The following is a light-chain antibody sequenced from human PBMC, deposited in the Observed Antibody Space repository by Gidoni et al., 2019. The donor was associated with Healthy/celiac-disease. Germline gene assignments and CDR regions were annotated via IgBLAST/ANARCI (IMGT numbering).Light chain of an antibody. CDR1: SSDVGGYIY. V-gene: IGLV2-14*03. CDR2: DVS. CDR3: SSYTSSSTVV. Sequence: QSALTPPASVSGPTGQAITISCTGTSSDVGGYIYVSWYQQHPGKAPKLIIYDVSNRPSGVSTRGSDSGSGNTASLTISELQVEDENDYYFSSYTSSSTVVFGGGTKLTVL. J-gene: IGLJ2*01.